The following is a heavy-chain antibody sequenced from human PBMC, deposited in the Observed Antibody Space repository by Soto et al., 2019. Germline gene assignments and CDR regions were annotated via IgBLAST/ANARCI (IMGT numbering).Heavy chain of an antibody. Sequence: PGGSLRLSCAASGFTVSSNYMSWVRQAPGKGLEWVSVIYSGGSTYYADSVKGRFTISRDNSKNTLYLQMNSLRAEDTALYYCAKDASSVITSFDLWGRGTLVTVSS. CDR3: AKDASSVITSFDL. V-gene: IGHV3-53*01. D-gene: IGHD3-22*01. CDR1: GFTVSSNY. CDR2: IYSGGST. J-gene: IGHJ2*01.